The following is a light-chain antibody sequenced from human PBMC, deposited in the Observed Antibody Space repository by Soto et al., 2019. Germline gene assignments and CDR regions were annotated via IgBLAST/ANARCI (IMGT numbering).Light chain of an antibody. CDR2: GGS. J-gene: IGKJ1*01. Sequence: EIVMTQSPVTLSVSPGERATLSCRASQSVSNNLAWYQQKPGQAPRLLIYGGSSRATGIPVRFSGSGSETDFTLTITRLEPEDFAVYYCQQYSSSRTFGQGTKVDIK. CDR3: QQYSSSRT. CDR1: QSVSNN. V-gene: IGKV3-20*01.